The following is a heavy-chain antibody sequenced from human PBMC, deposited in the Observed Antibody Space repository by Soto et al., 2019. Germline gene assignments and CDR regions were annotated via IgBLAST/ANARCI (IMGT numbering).Heavy chain of an antibody. Sequence: GGSLRLSCAASGFTFSSYSMNWVRQAPGKGLEWVSYISSSRSTIYYADSVKGRFTISRDNAKSSLYLQMNSMRAEDTAVYYCARDRMRYGKDVWGQGTTVTVSS. CDR1: GFTFSSYS. V-gene: IGHV3-48*01. J-gene: IGHJ6*02. CDR3: ARDRMRYGKDV. CDR2: ISSSRSTI.